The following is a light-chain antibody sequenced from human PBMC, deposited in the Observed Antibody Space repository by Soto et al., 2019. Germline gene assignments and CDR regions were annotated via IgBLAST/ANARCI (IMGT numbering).Light chain of an antibody. V-gene: IGLV2-8*01. Sequence: QSALTQPPSASGSPGQSVTISCTGTSSDVGAYNYVSWYQQLPGKAPKLIIYEVSKRPSGVPDRFSCSKSGNTASLTVSGLQAEDEADYYCTSYAGTYSFFYVFGTGTKVTVL. CDR1: SSDVGAYNY. CDR2: EVS. CDR3: TSYAGTYSFFYV. J-gene: IGLJ1*01.